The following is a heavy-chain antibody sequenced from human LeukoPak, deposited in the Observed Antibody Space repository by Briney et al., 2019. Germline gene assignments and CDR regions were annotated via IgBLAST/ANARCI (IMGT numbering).Heavy chain of an antibody. CDR2: ISSSGNSI. J-gene: IGHJ4*02. CDR1: GFTFSDYY. V-gene: IGHV3-11*04. D-gene: IGHD6-6*01. CDR3: ARADDSSSGSFDY. Sequence: GGSLRLSCAASGFTFSDYYMSWIRQAPGKGLEWVSYISSSGNSISYADSVKGRFTISRDNAKNSLYLQMNSLRAEDTAVYYCARADDSSSGSFDYWGQGTLVTVSS.